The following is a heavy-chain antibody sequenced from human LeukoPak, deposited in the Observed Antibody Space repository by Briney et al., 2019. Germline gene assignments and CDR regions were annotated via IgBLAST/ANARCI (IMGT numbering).Heavy chain of an antibody. CDR1: GYTFTSYD. CDR2: MNPNSGNT. J-gene: IGHJ4*02. CDR3: ARGRIDCSSTSCYTY. Sequence: ASVKVSCKASGYTFTSYDINWVRQATEQGLEWMGWMNPNSGNTGYAQKFQGRVTMTRNTSMSTAYMELSSLRSEDTAVYYCARGRIDCSSTSCYTYWGQGTLVTVSS. D-gene: IGHD2-2*02. V-gene: IGHV1-8*01.